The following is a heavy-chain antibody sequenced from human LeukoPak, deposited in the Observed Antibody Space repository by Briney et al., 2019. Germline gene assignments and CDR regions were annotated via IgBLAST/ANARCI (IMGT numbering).Heavy chain of an antibody. CDR3: ARDSFKAEDIVVVPAAPRPYYYGMDV. D-gene: IGHD2-2*01. Sequence: ASVKVSCKASGYTFTSYAMHWVRQAPGQRLEWMGWINAGNGNTKYSQKFQGRVTITRDTSASTAYMELSSLRSEDTAVYYCARDSFKAEDIVVVPAAPRPYYYGMDVWGKGTTVTVSS. CDR1: GYTFTSYA. J-gene: IGHJ6*04. V-gene: IGHV1-3*01. CDR2: INAGNGNT.